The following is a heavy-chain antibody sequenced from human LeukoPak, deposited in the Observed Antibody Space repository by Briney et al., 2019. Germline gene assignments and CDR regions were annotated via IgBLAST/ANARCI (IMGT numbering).Heavy chain of an antibody. CDR3: ATRGTSPTKYFQQ. J-gene: IGHJ1*01. V-gene: IGHV3-23*01. Sequence: GGSLRLSCAASGFTFTNYAMSWVRQAPGKGLEWVSGISGSGGSTDYADSVKGRFTISRDNSKNTLYLQMNSLRAEDTAVYYCATRGTSPTKYFQQWGQGTLVTVSS. CDR1: GFTFTNYA. CDR2: ISGSGGST. D-gene: IGHD1-1*01.